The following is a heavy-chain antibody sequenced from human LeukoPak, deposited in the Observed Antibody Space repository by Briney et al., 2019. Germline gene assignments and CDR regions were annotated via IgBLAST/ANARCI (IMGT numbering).Heavy chain of an antibody. J-gene: IGHJ5*02. Sequence: PSKTLSLTCAVYGTSFNDYYWSWIRHSPTKGLEWIGEVNPSGSAKYNPSLKNRVTISADKPKNQFFLRLSPVAAADSGVYYCARERASNNHDNWFDPWGQGTQVTVSS. CDR3: ARERASNNHDNWFDP. V-gene: IGHV4-34*01. CDR2: VNPSGSA. CDR1: GTSFNDYY.